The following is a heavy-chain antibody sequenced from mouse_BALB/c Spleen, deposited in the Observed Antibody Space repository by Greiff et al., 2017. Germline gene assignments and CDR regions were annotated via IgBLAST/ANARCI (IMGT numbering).Heavy chain of an antibody. D-gene: IGHD1-1*01. J-gene: IGHJ2*01. CDR3: ARHETTVVATDRYFDY. V-gene: IGHV5-6*01. CDR1: GFTFSSYG. CDR2: ISSGGSYT. Sequence: EVQRVESGGDLVKPGGSLKLSCAASGFTFSSYGMSWVRQTPDKRLEWVATISSGGSYTYYPDSVKGRFTISRDNAKNTLYLQMSSLKSEDTDMYYCARHETTVVATDRYFDYWGQGTTLTVSS.